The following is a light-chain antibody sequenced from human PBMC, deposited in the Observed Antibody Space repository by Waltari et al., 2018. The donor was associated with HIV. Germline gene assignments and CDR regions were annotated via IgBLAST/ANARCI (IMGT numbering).Light chain of an antibody. CDR2: WAS. Sequence: DIVMTQSPDSLAVSLGERATINCKSSQSVLSSSNNKNYLSWYQQKPGQPPKLLIYWASTRGSGVPDRFSGSGSGTDFTLTISSLQAEDVAVYYCQQHYSTPWTFGQGTKVEIK. J-gene: IGKJ1*01. CDR1: QSVLSSSNNKNY. V-gene: IGKV4-1*01. CDR3: QQHYSTPWT.